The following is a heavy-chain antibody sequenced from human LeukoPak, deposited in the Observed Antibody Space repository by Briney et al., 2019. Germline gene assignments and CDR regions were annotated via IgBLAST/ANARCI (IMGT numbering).Heavy chain of an antibody. Sequence: GGSLRLSYAASGFTFSGYWMSWVRQAPGKGLEWVANIKQDGSEKYYVDSVKGRFTISRDNAKNSLYLQMNSLRAEDTAVYYCARDYSGWGQGTLVTVSS. CDR3: ARDYSG. CDR1: GFTFSGYW. CDR2: IKQDGSEK. V-gene: IGHV3-7*01. J-gene: IGHJ4*02. D-gene: IGHD1-26*01.